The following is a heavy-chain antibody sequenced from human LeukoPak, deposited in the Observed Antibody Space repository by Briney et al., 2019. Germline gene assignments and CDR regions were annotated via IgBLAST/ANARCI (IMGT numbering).Heavy chain of an antibody. CDR2: INYHGNEN. Sequence: GGSLRLSCAASGFTFSDYWMQWVRQAPGKGLEWVANINYHGNENYLLDSVKGRFTISRDNAKNSLFLQVNSLRVEDTAVYYCTRGDPDYWGLGTLVTVSS. V-gene: IGHV3-7*01. J-gene: IGHJ4*02. CDR3: TRGDPDY. CDR1: GFTFSDYW. D-gene: IGHD2-21*02.